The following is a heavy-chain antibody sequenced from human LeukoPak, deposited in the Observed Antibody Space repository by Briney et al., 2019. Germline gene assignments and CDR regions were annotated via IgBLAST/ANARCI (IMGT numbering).Heavy chain of an antibody. CDR1: GYSISSGYY. D-gene: IGHD3-3*01. Sequence: PSETLSLTCTVSGYSISSGYYWGWIRQPPGKGLEWIGSIYHSGSTYYNPSLKSRVTISVDTSKNQFSLKLSSVTAADTAVYYCARGINDFWSGYYPNWFDPWGQGTLVTVSS. V-gene: IGHV4-38-2*02. J-gene: IGHJ5*02. CDR2: IYHSGST. CDR3: ARGINDFWSGYYPNWFDP.